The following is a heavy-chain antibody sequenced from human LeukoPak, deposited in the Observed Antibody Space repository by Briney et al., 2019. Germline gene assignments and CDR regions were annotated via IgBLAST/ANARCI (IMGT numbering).Heavy chain of an antibody. V-gene: IGHV3-21*01. CDR3: ARAGYSSGWYVGNFDY. CDR2: ISSSSSYI. D-gene: IGHD6-19*01. J-gene: IGHJ4*02. Sequence: GGSLRLSCAASGLTFSSFSMNYVRQAPGKGLEWVSSISSSSSYIYYADSVKGRFIISRDNAKNSLYLQMNSLRAEDTAVYYCARAGYSSGWYVGNFDYWGQGTLVTVSS. CDR1: GLTFSSFS.